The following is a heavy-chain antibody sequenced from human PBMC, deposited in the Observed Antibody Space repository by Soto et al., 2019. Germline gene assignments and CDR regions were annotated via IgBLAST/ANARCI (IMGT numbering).Heavy chain of an antibody. CDR3: AVTTLTNTWFDP. Sequence: PSETLSLTCTVSGVSISSGDYYWSWIRQPPGKALEWIGYIYYSGSTYYNPSLKSRVTMSVDTSKKQFSLKLSSVTAADTAVYYCAVTTLTNTWFDPWGHGALVTVSS. CDR2: IYYSGST. V-gene: IGHV4-30-4*01. J-gene: IGHJ5*02. CDR1: GVSISSGDYY. D-gene: IGHD4-17*01.